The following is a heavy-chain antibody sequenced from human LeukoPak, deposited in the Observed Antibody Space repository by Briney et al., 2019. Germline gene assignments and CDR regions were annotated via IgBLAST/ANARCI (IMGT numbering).Heavy chain of an antibody. J-gene: IGHJ4*02. CDR1: GFTFSSYG. Sequence: GGSLRLSCAASGFTFSSYGMHWVRQAPGKGLEWVAVISYDGSNKYYADSVKGRFTISRDNSKNTLYLQMNSLRAEDTAVYYCARARQLADFDYWGQGTLVTVSS. CDR2: ISYDGSNK. CDR3: ARARQLADFDY. D-gene: IGHD1-1*01. V-gene: IGHV3-33*05.